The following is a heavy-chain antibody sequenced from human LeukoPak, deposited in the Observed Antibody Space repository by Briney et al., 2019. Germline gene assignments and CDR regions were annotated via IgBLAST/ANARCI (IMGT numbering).Heavy chain of an antibody. Sequence: SETLSLTCTVSGGSISSYYWSWIRQPPGKGLEWIGYIYYSGSTNYNPSLKSRVTISVDTSKNQFSLKLSSVTAADTAVYYCARFGVGATAPFDYWGQGTLVTVSS. V-gene: IGHV4-59*01. CDR2: IYYSGST. CDR3: ARFGVGATAPFDY. J-gene: IGHJ4*02. CDR1: GGSISSYY. D-gene: IGHD1-26*01.